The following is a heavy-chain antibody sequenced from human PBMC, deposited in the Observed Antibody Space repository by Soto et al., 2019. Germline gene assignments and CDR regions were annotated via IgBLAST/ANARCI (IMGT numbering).Heavy chain of an antibody. J-gene: IGHJ6*02. V-gene: IGHV1-69*02. CDR3: ARRRYCGADCYKNYYFGMDV. CDR2: IIPVLTIT. D-gene: IGHD2-21*02. Sequence: QAQLVQSGAEVKKPGSSVRLSCSTSGGSFSSYTLNWVRQVPGQGLEWLGRIIPVLTITDYAQKFRGRLTITAGKSSNTAYMELTSLRSDDTAVYYCARRRYCGADCYKNYYFGMDVWGQGTTVTVSS. CDR1: GGSFSSYT.